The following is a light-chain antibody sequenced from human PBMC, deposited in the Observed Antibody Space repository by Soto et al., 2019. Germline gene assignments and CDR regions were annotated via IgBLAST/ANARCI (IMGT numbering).Light chain of an antibody. CDR3: QQYGSSPWT. CDR1: QSVSSSY. V-gene: IGKV3-20*01. CDR2: GAS. J-gene: IGKJ1*01. Sequence: EIVLTQSPGTLSLSPGERATLSCRASQSVSSSYLAWYQQKPGQSPRLLIYGASSRATGILDRFSGSGSGTDFTLTISRLEPEDCAVYYCQQYGSSPWTVGQGTKVELK.